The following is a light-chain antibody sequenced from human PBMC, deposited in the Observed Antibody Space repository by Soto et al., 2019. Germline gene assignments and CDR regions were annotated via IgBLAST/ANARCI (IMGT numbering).Light chain of an antibody. CDR1: QSVSSS. Sequence: EIGVSLSAATVSESQGERATLSCRASQSVSSSLAWYQQKPGQAPRLLIYGASTRATGIPARFTGSGSGTEFTLTISSLQSEDFAVYYCQQYNDWPPITFCQGTRLEI. CDR2: GAS. J-gene: IGKJ5*01. CDR3: QQYNDWPPIT. V-gene: IGKV3-15*01.